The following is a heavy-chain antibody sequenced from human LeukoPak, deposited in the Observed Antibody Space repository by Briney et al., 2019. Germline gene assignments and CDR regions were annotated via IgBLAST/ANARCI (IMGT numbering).Heavy chain of an antibody. CDR1: GFTFNTYW. CDR2: IDQGGSTE. J-gene: IGHJ3*01. V-gene: IGHV3-7*01. D-gene: IGHD1-26*01. Sequence: GGSLRLSCAASGFTFNTYWMIWVRQAPGKGLEWVANIDQGGSTEYYVDSLKGRFTISRDNAKNSLYLQMNSLRAEDTAVYYCVRDKGGRSGAIYYDAFDVWGQGTVVTVSS. CDR3: VRDKGGRSGAIYYDAFDV.